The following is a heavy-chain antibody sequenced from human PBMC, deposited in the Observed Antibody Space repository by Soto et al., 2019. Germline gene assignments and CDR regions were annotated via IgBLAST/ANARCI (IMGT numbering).Heavy chain of an antibody. J-gene: IGHJ6*02. CDR2: IYYSGST. D-gene: IGHD2-21*02. Sequence: QVQLQESGPGLVKPSQTLSLTCTVSGGSISSGGYYWSWIRQHPGKGLEWIGYIYYSGSTYYNPSLKSRDTISVDTAKNQFSLKLNSLTATDTAVYYCARGIIGVVTAMYYGMDVWGQGTTVTVSS. CDR3: ARGIIGVVTAMYYGMDV. CDR1: GGSISSGGYY. V-gene: IGHV4-31*03.